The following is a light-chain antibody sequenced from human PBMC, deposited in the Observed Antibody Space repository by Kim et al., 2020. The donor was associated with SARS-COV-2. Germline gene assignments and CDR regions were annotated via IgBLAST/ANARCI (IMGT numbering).Light chain of an antibody. CDR1: KLGEKY. CDR2: QDN. J-gene: IGLJ2*01. CDR3: QTWDSTTVI. Sequence: VSPGQTARITCSGDKLGEKYTSWYQHKSGQSPVMVIYQDNKRPSGMTERFSGSSSGNTATLTISGTQPMDEADYYCQTWDSTTVIFGGGTQLTVL. V-gene: IGLV3-1*01.